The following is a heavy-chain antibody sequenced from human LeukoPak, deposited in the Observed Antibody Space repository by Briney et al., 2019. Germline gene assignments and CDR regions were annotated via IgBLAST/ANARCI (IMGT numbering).Heavy chain of an antibody. CDR2: IYYSGGT. Sequence: SETLSLTCAVSGGSISNYYWSWIRQPPGKGLEWIGYIYYSGGTNYNPSLKSRVTISVDTSKNQFSLKLSSVTAADTAVYYCARGTGTRISYYYYYMDVWGKGTTVTVSS. CDR1: GGSISNYY. CDR3: ARGTGTRISYYYYYMDV. V-gene: IGHV4-59*12. J-gene: IGHJ6*03. D-gene: IGHD1-1*01.